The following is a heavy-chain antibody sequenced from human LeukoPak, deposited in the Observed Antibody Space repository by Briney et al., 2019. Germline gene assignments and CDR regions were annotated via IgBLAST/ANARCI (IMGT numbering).Heavy chain of an antibody. CDR2: ISAYNGNT. CDR1: GYTFTSYG. D-gene: IGHD1-26*01. Sequence: GASVKVSCKASGYTFTSYGISWVRQAPGQGLEWMGWISAYNGNTNYAQKLQGRVTMTTDTSTSTAYMELRSPRSDDTAVYYCARAHSGSYYYYYYYYMDVWGKGTTVTVSS. V-gene: IGHV1-18*01. J-gene: IGHJ6*03. CDR3: ARAHSGSYYYYYYYYMDV.